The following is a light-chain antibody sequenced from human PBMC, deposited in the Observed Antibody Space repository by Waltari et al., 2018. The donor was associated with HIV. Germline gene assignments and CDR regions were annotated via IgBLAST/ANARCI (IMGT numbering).Light chain of an antibody. J-gene: IGLJ3*02. V-gene: IGLV1-51*01. Sequence: QSVLTQPPSVSAAPGQKVSISCSGSSSNIADNYVSWYKRLPGAGPKLLTYADGGRPPGTPGRFSASNSGTSATLVITGVQTEDEGDYFCETWDHSLDGVVFGGGTTLSVL. CDR1: SSNIADNY. CDR2: ADG. CDR3: ETWDHSLDGVV.